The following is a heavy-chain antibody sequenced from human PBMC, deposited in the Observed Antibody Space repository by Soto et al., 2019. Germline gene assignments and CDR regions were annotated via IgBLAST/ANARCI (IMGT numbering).Heavy chain of an antibody. CDR3: ARGGYCSSTSCSPYYYGMDV. CDR2: IIPILGIA. V-gene: IGHV1-69*02. D-gene: IGHD2-2*01. J-gene: IGHJ6*02. CDR1: GGTFSSYT. Sequence: QVQLVQSGAEVKKPGSSVKVSCKASGGTFSSYTISWVRQAPGQGLEWMGRIIPILGIANYAQKFQGRVTITADKSTSTAYMERSSLRSEDTDVYYCARGGYCSSTSCSPYYYGMDVWGQGTTVTGSS.